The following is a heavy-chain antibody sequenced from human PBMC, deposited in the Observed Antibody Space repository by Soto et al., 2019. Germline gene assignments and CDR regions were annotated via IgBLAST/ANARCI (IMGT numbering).Heavy chain of an antibody. J-gene: IGHJ4*02. CDR3: ARSAYYYDSSGYYHFDY. D-gene: IGHD3-22*01. CDR1: GFTFDDYG. Sequence: EVQLVESGGGVVRPGGSLRLPCAASGFTFDDYGRSWVRQAPGKGLEWVSGINWNGGSTGYADSVKGRFTISRDNAKNSLYLQMNSLRAEDTALYYCARSAYYYDSSGYYHFDYWGQGTLVTVSS. V-gene: IGHV3-20*04. CDR2: INWNGGST.